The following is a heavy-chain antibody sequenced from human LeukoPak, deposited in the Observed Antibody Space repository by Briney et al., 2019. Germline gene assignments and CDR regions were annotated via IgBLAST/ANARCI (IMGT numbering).Heavy chain of an antibody. CDR1: GFSFDDYA. CDR3: AKDTRGYSYGSYFDY. V-gene: IGHV3-9*01. D-gene: IGHD5-18*01. CDR2: ISWNSGNI. J-gene: IGHJ4*02. Sequence: GGSLRLSCAASGFSFDDYAMHWVRQAPGKGLEWVSGISWNSGNIGYADSVKGRFTISRDNAKNSLYLQMNSLRVDDTALYYCAKDTRGYSYGSYFDYWGQGTLVAVSS.